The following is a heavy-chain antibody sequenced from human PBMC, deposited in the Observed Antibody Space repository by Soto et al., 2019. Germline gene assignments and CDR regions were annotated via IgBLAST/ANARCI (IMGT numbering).Heavy chain of an antibody. J-gene: IGHJ6*03. CDR2: IYPGDSDT. V-gene: IGHV5-51*01. CDR1: GYSFTSYW. CDR3: ARWTYYYGSGNSANYYYYMDV. Sequence: GESLKISCKGSGYSFTSYWIGWVRQMPGKGLEWMGIIYPGDSDTRYSPSFQGQVTISADKTISTAYLQWSSLKASDTAMYYCARWTYYYGSGNSANYYYYMDVWGKGTTVTVSS. D-gene: IGHD3-10*01.